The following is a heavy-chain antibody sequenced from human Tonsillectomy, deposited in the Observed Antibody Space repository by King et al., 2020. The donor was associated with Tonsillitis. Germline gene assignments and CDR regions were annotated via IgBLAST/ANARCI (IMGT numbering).Heavy chain of an antibody. CDR2: IYYSGST. CDR3: ARGFSPRAYDFWSGYYLN. J-gene: IGHJ4*02. D-gene: IGHD3-3*01. V-gene: IGHV4-30-4*07. CDR1: GGSISSGGYS. Sequence: QLQESGPGLVKPSQTLSLTCAVSGGSISSGGYSWSWIRQPPGKGLEWIGYIYYSGSTYYNPSLKSRVTISVDTSKNQFSLKLSSVTAADTAVYYCARGFSPRAYDFWSGYYLNWGQGTLVTVSS.